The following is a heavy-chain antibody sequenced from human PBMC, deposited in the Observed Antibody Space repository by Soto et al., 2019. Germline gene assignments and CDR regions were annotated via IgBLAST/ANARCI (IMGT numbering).Heavy chain of an antibody. CDR2: INAGNGNT. V-gene: IGHV1-3*01. J-gene: IGHJ5*02. Sequence: ASVKVSCKASGYTFTSYAIHWVRQAPGQRLEWMGWINAGNGNTQYSQKFQGRVTITRDTSASTAYMELSSLRSEDTAVYYCARGFPLRFDPWGQGTLVTVSS. CDR3: ARGFPLRFDP. D-gene: IGHD3-16*01. CDR1: GYTFTSYA.